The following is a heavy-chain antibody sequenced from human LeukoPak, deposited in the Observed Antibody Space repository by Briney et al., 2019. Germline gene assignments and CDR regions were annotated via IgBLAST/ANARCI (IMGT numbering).Heavy chain of an antibody. J-gene: IGHJ3*02. CDR1: GYTSTSYW. CDR3: ARRAVYYGSGSSYSDAFNI. V-gene: IGHV5-51*01. Sequence: ESLKISCMGSGYTSTSYWIGWVRQMPGKGLVWMGIIYPGDSDTRHSPSFQGQVTISADKSISTAYLQWSSLKASDTAMYYCARRAVYYGSGSSYSDAFNIWGQGTMVTASS. D-gene: IGHD3-10*01. CDR2: IYPGDSDT.